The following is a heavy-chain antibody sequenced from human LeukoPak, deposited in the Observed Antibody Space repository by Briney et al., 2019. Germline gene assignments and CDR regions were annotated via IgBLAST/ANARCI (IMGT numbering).Heavy chain of an antibody. D-gene: IGHD6-19*01. CDR2: ISWDGGSA. V-gene: IGHV3-43*01. CDR1: GFTFDDYT. J-gene: IGHJ4*02. Sequence: GGSLRLSCAASGFTFDDYTMHWVRQAPGKGPEWVSVISWDGGSAYYTDSVKGRFTISRDNSKNSLYLQMNSLTTEDTALYYCAKDLSTSGWILDYWGQGTLVTVSS. CDR3: AKDLSTSGWILDY.